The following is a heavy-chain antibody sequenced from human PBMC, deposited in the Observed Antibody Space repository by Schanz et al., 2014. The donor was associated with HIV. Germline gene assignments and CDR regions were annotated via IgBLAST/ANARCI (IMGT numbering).Heavy chain of an antibody. J-gene: IGHJ5*02. CDR2: MNPNSGNT. CDR1: GYTLTSYD. D-gene: IGHD2-2*03. CDR3: AREVDIVVVPAAIVGWFDP. V-gene: IGHV1-8*01. Sequence: QVQLVQSGAEVKKPGASVKVSCKASGYTLTSYDINWVRQATGQGLEWMGWMNPNSGNTGYAQKFQGRVTMTRNTSISTAYMELSSLRSEDTAVYYCAREVDIVVVPAAIVGWFDPWGQGTLVTVSS.